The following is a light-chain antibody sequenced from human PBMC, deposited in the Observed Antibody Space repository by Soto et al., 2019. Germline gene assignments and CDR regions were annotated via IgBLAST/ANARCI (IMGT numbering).Light chain of an antibody. CDR2: GAS. V-gene: IGKV3-20*01. Sequence: EIVLTQSPGTLSSSPGERATLSCRASQSVSSSYLAWYQQTPGQAPRLLIYGASSRATGIPDRFSGSGSGTDFTLTISRLEPEDFAVYYCQQYGSSSYTFGQGTKLEIK. CDR3: QQYGSSSYT. CDR1: QSVSSSY. J-gene: IGKJ2*01.